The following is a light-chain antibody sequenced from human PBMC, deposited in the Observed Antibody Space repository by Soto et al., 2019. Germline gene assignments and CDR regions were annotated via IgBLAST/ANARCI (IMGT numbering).Light chain of an antibody. CDR2: EVG. CDR3: SSYTSSSTHWV. J-gene: IGLJ3*02. CDR1: SSDVGGYNY. V-gene: IGLV2-14*01. Sequence: QSALTQPASVSGSPVQSITISWTGTSSDVGGYNYVSWYQQHPGKAPKLMIYEVGNRPSGVSNRFSGSKSGSTASLPSSGLQAEDEADYYCSSYTSSSTHWVFGGGTKLTVL.